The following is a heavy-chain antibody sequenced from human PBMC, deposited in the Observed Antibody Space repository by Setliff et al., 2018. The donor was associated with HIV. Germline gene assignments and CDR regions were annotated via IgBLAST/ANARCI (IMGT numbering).Heavy chain of an antibody. CDR3: TSDITAAGKGGN. CDR2: ISAYNGST. CDR1: GYTFTSYG. D-gene: IGHD6-13*01. Sequence: ASVKVSCKASGYTFTSYGISWVRQAPGQGLEWMGWISAYNGSTNYAQKLQGRVTMTTDTSTSTAYLELRNLRSDDTAVYFCTSDITAAGKGGNWGQGTLVTVSS. J-gene: IGHJ4*02. V-gene: IGHV1-18*01.